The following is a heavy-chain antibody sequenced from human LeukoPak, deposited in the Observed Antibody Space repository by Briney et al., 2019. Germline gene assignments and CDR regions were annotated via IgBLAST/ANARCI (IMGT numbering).Heavy chain of an antibody. V-gene: IGHV3-23*01. Sequence: GGSLRLSCATSGFSFSSYAMSWVRQAPGKGLEWVSAMSSSDDGRYYAASVRGRFTISRDTSRSTLYLQMNSLRAEDAAVYYCARRSGIAVAGAFDYWGQGTLVTVSS. CDR3: ARRSGIAVAGAFDY. J-gene: IGHJ4*02. CDR1: GFSFSSYA. CDR2: MSSSDDGR. D-gene: IGHD6-19*01.